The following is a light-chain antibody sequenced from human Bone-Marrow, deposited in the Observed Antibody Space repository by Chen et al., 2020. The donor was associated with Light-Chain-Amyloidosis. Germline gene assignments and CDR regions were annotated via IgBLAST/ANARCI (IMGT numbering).Light chain of an antibody. CDR2: GAS. Sequence: EIVLTQSPGTLSLSPGERATLSCRASQSVSSTYLAWYQQKPGQAPRLLIYGASSRATGIPVRFSGSGSRTDFTLTISRLEPEDFAVYYCQQYGSSLLTFGGGTKVEIK. V-gene: IGKV3-20*01. J-gene: IGKJ4*01. CDR3: QQYGSSLLT. CDR1: QSVSSTY.